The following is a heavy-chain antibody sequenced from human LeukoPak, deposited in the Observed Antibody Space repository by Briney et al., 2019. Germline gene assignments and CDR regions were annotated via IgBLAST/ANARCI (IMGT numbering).Heavy chain of an antibody. CDR2: MYFSGST. CDR3: VRGGGSCCRFDY. Sequence: SATLSLTCTVSGVSIRSPGYYWGWIRQPPGKGLEWVGSMYFSGSTFYNPSLKSRVTISVVDTSKNQFSLKLRSVTAADTAVYYCVRGGGSCCRFDYWGQGTLVTVS. D-gene: IGHD2-15*01. CDR1: GVSIRSPGYY. J-gene: IGHJ4*02. V-gene: IGHV4-39*01.